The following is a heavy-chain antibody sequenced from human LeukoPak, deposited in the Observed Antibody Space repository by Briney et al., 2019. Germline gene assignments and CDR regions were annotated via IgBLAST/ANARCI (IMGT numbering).Heavy chain of an antibody. J-gene: IGHJ4*02. Sequence: ASVKVSCKASGYTFTGYYMHWVRQAPGQGLEWMGWINPNSGGTNYAQKFQGRVTMTRDTSISTAYMELSRLRSDDTAVYYCAREMYEDGYNGGFDYWGQGTLVTVSS. CDR3: AREMYEDGYNGGFDY. CDR2: INPNSGGT. D-gene: IGHD5-24*01. CDR1: GYTFTGYY. V-gene: IGHV1-2*02.